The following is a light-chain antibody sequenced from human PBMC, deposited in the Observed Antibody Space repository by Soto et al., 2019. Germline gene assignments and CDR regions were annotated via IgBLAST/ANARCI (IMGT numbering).Light chain of an antibody. Sequence: DFQITQSPSSLSASVGDRVTITCRASQSISTYLNWYQQKPGQAPTLLIYAASSLQSGVPSRFSGSGSETDFTLTISSLQPEDFAAYYCQQSYSTPFTLGPGTKVDIK. CDR2: AAS. V-gene: IGKV1-39*01. CDR1: QSISTY. J-gene: IGKJ3*01. CDR3: QQSYSTPFT.